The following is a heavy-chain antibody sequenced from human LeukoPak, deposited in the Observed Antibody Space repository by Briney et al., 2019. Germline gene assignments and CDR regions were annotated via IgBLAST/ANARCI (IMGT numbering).Heavy chain of an antibody. CDR1: GYTFTSYA. CDR2: IIPIFGTA. V-gene: IGHV1-69*05. Sequence: SVKVSCKASGYTFTSYAISWVRQAPGQGLEWMGRIIPIFGTANYAQKFQGRVTITTDESTSTAYMELSSLRSEDTAVYYCARDGEMDYGDYGGAFDIWGQGTMVTVSS. J-gene: IGHJ3*02. CDR3: ARDGEMDYGDYGGAFDI. D-gene: IGHD4-17*01.